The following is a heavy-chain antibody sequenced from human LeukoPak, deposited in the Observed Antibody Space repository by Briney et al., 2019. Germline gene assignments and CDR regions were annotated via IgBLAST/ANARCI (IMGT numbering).Heavy chain of an antibody. CDR2: IFHSGST. V-gene: IGHV4-39*01. J-gene: IGHJ4*02. CDR1: GDSITNSNFY. D-gene: IGHD3-9*01. CDR3: TGRGIVTGYFDF. Sequence: SETLSLTCTVSGDSITNSNFYWGWIRQSPGKGLEWIGSIFHSGSTNYNPSLKSRVTISVDTSKNQFYLRVRSVTAAETALYYCTGRGIVTGYFDFWGRGTLVTVSS.